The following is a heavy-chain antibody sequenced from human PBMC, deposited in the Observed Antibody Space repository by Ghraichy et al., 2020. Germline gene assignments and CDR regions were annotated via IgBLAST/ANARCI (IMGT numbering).Heavy chain of an antibody. CDR2: IKGDGSEK. Sequence: GGSLRLSCAASGLSFSTYWMSWVRQAPGKGLEWVAHIKGDGSEKYYVESVKGRFTISRDNAKNSLYLQMNSLRVEDTAAYYWWGWYSSGSPWGQGTLVTVSA. CDR3: WGWYSSGSP. J-gene: IGHJ4*02. D-gene: IGHD6-25*01. CDR1: GLSFSTYW. V-gene: IGHV3-7*03.